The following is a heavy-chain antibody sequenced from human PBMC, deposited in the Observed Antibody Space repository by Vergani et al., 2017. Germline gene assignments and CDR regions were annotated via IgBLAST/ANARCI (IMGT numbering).Heavy chain of an antibody. CDR2: IYYSGST. J-gene: IGHJ6*02. Sequence: QVQLQESGPGLVKPSETLSLTCTVSGGSISSYYWSWIRQPPGKGLAWIGYIYYSGSTNYNPSLKSRVTISVDTSKYQFSLQLSSVTAADTAVYYCARAYGDYGTYYYGMDVWGQGTTVTVSS. CDR3: ARAYGDYGTYYYGMDV. CDR1: GGSISSYY. V-gene: IGHV4-59*01. D-gene: IGHD4-17*01.